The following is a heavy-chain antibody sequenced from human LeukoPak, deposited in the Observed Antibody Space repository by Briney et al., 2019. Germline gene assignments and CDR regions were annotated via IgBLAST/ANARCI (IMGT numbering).Heavy chain of an antibody. V-gene: IGHV1-69*13. CDR3: GLSGNYYYYYMDV. CDR2: IIPIFGIP. Sequence: SVKVSCKASGYTFTSYGISWVRQAPGQGLEWMGGIIPIFGIPDSAQKFQGRLTITADESTTTAYMELSSLRSDDTAIYYCGLSGNYYYYYMDVWGKGTTVTISS. CDR1: GYTFTSYG. J-gene: IGHJ6*03. D-gene: IGHD6-25*01.